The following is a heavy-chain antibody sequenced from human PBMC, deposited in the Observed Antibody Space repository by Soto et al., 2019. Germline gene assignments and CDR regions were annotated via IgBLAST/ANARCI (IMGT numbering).Heavy chain of an antibody. V-gene: IGHV4-59*08. J-gene: IGHJ3*02. CDR3: ARHTDDILTGNEALDI. Sequence: SLTSTVSGGNXXNYDWSWIRKKKGKGLEWIVYVYYSGTTNYNPTLKSRITILVDTSENQFSLKLTSVTAADTAVFYCARHTDDILTGNEALDIWGQGTVVTVSS. D-gene: IGHD3-9*01. CDR2: VYYSGTT. CDR1: GGNXXNYD.